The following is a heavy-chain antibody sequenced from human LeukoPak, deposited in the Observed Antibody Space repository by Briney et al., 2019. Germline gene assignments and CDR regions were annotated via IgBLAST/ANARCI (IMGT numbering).Heavy chain of an antibody. J-gene: IGHJ4*02. Sequence: SETLSLTCTVSGGSISSNSYYWGWIRQPPGKVLECLGSNSGSTYYHPSLKSRVTISVDTSKNQFSLNLSSVTAADTAVYYCASFFEWTTLYKAVAGTGFDYWGQGTLVTVSS. V-gene: IGHV4-39*01. CDR3: ASFFEWTTLYKAVAGTGFDY. CDR2: NSGST. D-gene: IGHD6-19*01. CDR1: GGSISSNSYY.